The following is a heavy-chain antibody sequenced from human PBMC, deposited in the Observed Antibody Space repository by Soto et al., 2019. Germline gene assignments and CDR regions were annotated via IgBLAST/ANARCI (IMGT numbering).Heavy chain of an antibody. CDR2: IYYSGST. V-gene: IGHV4-59*01. Sequence: SDTLSLTCTVSGGSISSYYWSWIRQPPGKGLEWIGYIYYSGSTNYNPSLKSRVTISVDTSKNQFSLKLSSVTAADTAVYYCARSRITIFGVVIISYFDYWRQGTLVTVSS. CDR1: GGSISSYY. D-gene: IGHD3-3*01. CDR3: ARSRITIFGVVIISYFDY. J-gene: IGHJ4*02.